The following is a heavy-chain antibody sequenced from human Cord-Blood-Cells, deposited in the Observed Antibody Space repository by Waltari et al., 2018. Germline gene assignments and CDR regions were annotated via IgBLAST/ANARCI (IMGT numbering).Heavy chain of an antibody. J-gene: IGHJ1*01. D-gene: IGHD3-3*01. CDR1: GGSFSGYY. CDR2: INHSGST. V-gene: IGHV4-34*01. Sequence: QVQLQQWGAGLLKPSETLSLTCAVYGGSFSGYYWSWIRQPPGKGLEWIGEINHSGSTNHNPSLKSRVTISVDTSKNQFSLKLSSVTAADTAVYYCARGRFEYYDFWSGYFSFQHWGQGTLVTVSS. CDR3: ARGRFEYYDFWSGYFSFQH.